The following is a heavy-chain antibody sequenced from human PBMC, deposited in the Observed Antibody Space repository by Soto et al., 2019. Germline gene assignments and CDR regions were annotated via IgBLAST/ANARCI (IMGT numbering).Heavy chain of an antibody. CDR1: GYTFTIYC. D-gene: IGHD3-9*01. Sequence: ASVKVSCKASGYTFTIYCISWVRQAPGQGLEWMGWISAYNGNTNYAQKLQGRVTMTTDTSTSTAYMELRSLRSDDTAVYYCARETDDILTGYYNWGQGTLVTVSS. CDR2: ISAYNGNT. V-gene: IGHV1-18*01. CDR3: ARETDDILTGYYN. J-gene: IGHJ4*02.